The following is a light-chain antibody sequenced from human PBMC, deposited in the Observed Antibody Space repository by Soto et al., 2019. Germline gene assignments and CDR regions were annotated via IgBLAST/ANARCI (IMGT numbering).Light chain of an antibody. CDR2: KAS. V-gene: IGKV1-5*03. CDR1: QTISSW. CDR3: QHYNSYSEA. J-gene: IGKJ1*01. Sequence: DIQMTQSPFTLSGSLGDRATITCRASQTISSWFAWYQQKPGKAPKLLIYKASTLESGVPSRFSGSGSGTEFTLTISSLQPDDFATYYCQHYNSYSEAFGQGTKVELK.